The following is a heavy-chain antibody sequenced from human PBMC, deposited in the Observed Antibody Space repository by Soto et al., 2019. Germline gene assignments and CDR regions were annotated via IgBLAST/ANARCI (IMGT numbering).Heavy chain of an antibody. CDR3: ATLEWPGTRRFAH. Sequence: PGGSLRLSCAASGFTFTNYWMSWVRQAPGRGLEWVTNIKQDGSATSYADSVRGRFTLSRDNAKNSVSLQMNSLRAEDSAVYYCATLEWPGTRRFAHWGQGAVVTVSS. CDR1: GFTFTNYW. J-gene: IGHJ4*02. CDR2: IKQDGSAT. V-gene: IGHV3-7*01. D-gene: IGHD3-3*01.